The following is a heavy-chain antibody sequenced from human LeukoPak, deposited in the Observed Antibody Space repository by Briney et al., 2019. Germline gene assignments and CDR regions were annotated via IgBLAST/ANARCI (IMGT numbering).Heavy chain of an antibody. D-gene: IGHD5-12*01. CDR2: IYYSGST. V-gene: IGHV4-59*08. Sequence: SETLSLTCAVYGGSFSGYYWSWIRQPPGKGLEWIGYIYYSGSTNYNPSLKSRVTMSVDTSKNQFSLKLSTVTAADTAVYYCARRLGGYNYWGQGTLVTVSS. J-gene: IGHJ4*02. CDR1: GGSFSGYY. CDR3: ARRLGGYNY.